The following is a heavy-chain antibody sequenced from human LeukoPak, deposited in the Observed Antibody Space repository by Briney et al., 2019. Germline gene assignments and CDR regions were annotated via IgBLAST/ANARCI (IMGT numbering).Heavy chain of an antibody. CDR2: INPDGSQN. V-gene: IGHV3-7*01. CDR1: GFTFSLYW. D-gene: IGHD3-16*01. Sequence: GGSLRLSCAASGFTFSLYWMTWVRQSPGKGLEWVADINPDGSQNYSVDSVKGRFTISRDNAKNSLFLQMNSLRAEDTAVYYCVRQMIRFWFDPWGQGTQVTVSS. CDR3: VRQMIRFWFDP. J-gene: IGHJ5*02.